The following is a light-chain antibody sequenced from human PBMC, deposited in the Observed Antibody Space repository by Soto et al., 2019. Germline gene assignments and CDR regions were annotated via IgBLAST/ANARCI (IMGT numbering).Light chain of an antibody. CDR2: DVS. CDR3: RSYTSSSTRV. J-gene: IGLJ2*01. Sequence: QSALTQPASVSGSPGQSITFSCTGTSSDIGGSMYVSWYQQHPGEAPKLIIYDVSYRPSGVSNRFSGSKSGNTASLTISGLQAEDEAVYYCRSYTSSSTRVFGGGTKLTVL. CDR1: SSDIGGSMY. V-gene: IGLV2-14*03.